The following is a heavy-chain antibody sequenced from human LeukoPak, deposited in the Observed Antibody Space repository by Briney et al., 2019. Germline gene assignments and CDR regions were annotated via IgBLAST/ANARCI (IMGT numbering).Heavy chain of an antibody. V-gene: IGHV3-33*01. CDR1: GFTFSSYG. Sequence: GGSLRLSCAASGFTFSSYGMHWVRQAPGKGLEWVAVIWYDGSNKYYADSVKGRFTISRDNSKNTLYLQMNSLRAEDTAVYYWARVEGGYCSSTSCYQYYYYYGMDVWGQGTTVTVSS. J-gene: IGHJ6*02. CDR3: ARVEGGYCSSTSCYQYYYYYGMDV. D-gene: IGHD2-2*01. CDR2: IWYDGSNK.